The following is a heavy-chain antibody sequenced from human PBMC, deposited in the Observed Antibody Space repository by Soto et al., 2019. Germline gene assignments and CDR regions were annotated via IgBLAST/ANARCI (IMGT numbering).Heavy chain of an antibody. J-gene: IGHJ4*02. CDR1: GFTFSSFD. V-gene: IGHV3-64D*06. D-gene: IGHD5-12*01. Sequence: PGGSLRLSCSASGFTFSSFDMHWVRQAPGKGLEYVSGIRANGLTTYDADSVKDRFTISRDNSKNTLYLQMTSLRPEDTAVYYCVKDSHSRPIKMIDSWGQGTLVTVSS. CDR3: VKDSHSRPIKMIDS. CDR2: IRANGLTT.